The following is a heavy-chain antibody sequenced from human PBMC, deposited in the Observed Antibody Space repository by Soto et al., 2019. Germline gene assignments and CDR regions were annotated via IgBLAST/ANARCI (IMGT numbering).Heavy chain of an antibody. CDR2: INPNSGGT. CDR3: ARDAGFGEFIWFDP. CDR1: GYTFTGYY. J-gene: IGHJ5*02. V-gene: IGHV1-2*04. D-gene: IGHD3-10*01. Sequence: QVQLVQSGAEVKKPGASVKVSCKASGYTFTGYYMHWVRQAPGQGLEWMGWINPNSGGTNYAQKFQGWVTMPRDTSLSTAYMELSRLRSDDTAVYYCARDAGFGEFIWFDPWGQGTLVTVSS.